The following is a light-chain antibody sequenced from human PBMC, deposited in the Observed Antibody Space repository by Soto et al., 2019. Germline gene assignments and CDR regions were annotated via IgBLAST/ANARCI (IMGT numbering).Light chain of an antibody. V-gene: IGKV1-39*01. CDR1: QSVSTY. J-gene: IGKJ2*01. CDR3: QHSYNNPTT. Sequence: DIQTTQSPSSLSASVGDRVTITSRASQSVSTYLNWYQQKPGKAPNLLIYGASSLQSGVPSRFSGSGSGTEFTLTITSLQPGDFATYYCQHSYNNPTTFGQGTKVDI. CDR2: GAS.